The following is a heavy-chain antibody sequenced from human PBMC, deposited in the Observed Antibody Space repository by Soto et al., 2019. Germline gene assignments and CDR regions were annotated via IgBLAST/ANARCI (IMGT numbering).Heavy chain of an antibody. J-gene: IGHJ6*02. CDR2: INPSGGST. CDR3: ARGGGGELRYFFWWTPDYYYYVIDV. D-gene: IGHD3-9*01. Sequence: ASVKVSCKASGYTFTSYYMHWVRQAPGQGLEWMGIINPSGGSTSYAQKFQGRVTMTRDTSTSTVYMELSSLRSEDTAVYYCARGGGGELRYFFWWTPDYYYYVIDVWGQGTTVTGSS. CDR1: GYTFTSYY. V-gene: IGHV1-46*01.